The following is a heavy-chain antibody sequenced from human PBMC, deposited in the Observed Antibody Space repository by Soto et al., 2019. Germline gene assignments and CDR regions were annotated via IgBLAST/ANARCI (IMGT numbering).Heavy chain of an antibody. CDR3: ARGVYGSGSYYAGFDY. J-gene: IGHJ4*02. CDR2: VSYDATNQ. CDR1: GFSFSSFV. V-gene: IGHV3-30-3*01. D-gene: IGHD3-10*01. Sequence: QAQLVESGGGVAQPGGSLRLSCAASGFSFSSFVMHWVRQAPGKGLAWVALVSYDATNQYYSDSVKGRFTVSRDNSKNTLYLQVDSLRPEDTAVYYCARGVYGSGSYYAGFDYWGLGTLVTVSS.